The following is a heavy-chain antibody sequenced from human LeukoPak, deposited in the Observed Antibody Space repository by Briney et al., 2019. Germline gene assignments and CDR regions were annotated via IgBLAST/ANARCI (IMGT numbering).Heavy chain of an antibody. D-gene: IGHD3-3*01. Sequence: PGGSLRLSCAASGFTFSNAWMSWVCQAPGKGLEWVGRIKSKTDGGATDYAAPVKGRFTISRDDSKNTLYLQMNSLKTEDTAVYCCTTDRYDFWSGYYDYWGQGTLVTVSS. J-gene: IGHJ4*02. V-gene: IGHV3-15*01. CDR2: IKSKTDGGAT. CDR3: TTDRYDFWSGYYDY. CDR1: GFTFSNAW.